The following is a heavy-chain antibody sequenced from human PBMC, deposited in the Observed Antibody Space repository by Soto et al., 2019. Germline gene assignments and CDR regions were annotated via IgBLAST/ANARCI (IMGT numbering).Heavy chain of an antibody. J-gene: IGHJ4*02. V-gene: IGHV3-72*01. CDR3: GRVVPGHQDYTFYY. CDR2: SRNKANSYTT. D-gene: IGHD4-4*01. CDR1: GFTFSDNY. Sequence: EVQLVESGGGLVQTGGSLRLSCAASGFTFSDNYMDWVRQAPGKGLEWVGRSRNKANSYTTEYAASVKGRFTISRDDSKNALYLQMNSLTTEDTAVYYCGRVVPGHQDYTFYYCGQGTLVTFSS.